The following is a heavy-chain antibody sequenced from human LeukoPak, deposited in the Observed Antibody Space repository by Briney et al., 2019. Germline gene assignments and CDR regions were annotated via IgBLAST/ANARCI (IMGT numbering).Heavy chain of an antibody. CDR1: GFTFSSYW. CDR2: IKQDGSEK. V-gene: IGHV3-7*01. J-gene: IGHJ6*04. CDR3: AREGYPYYYDSSGFVDV. Sequence: GGSLRLSCAASGFTFSSYWMSWVRQAPGKGLEWVANIKQDGSEKYYVDSVKGRFTISRDNAKNSLHLQMNSLRAEDTAVYYCAREGYPYYYDSSGFVDVWGKGTTVTVSS. D-gene: IGHD3-22*01.